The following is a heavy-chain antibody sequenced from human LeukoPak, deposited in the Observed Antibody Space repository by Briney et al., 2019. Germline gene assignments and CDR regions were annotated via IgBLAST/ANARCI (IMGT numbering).Heavy chain of an antibody. Sequence: ASVKVSCKASGYTFTSYDINWVRQATGQGLEWMGWMNPNSGNTGYAQKFQGRVTITRNTSISTAYMELSSLRSEDTAVYYCARDWGYYCSSTSCPRSIRYFDLWGRGTLVTVSS. V-gene: IGHV1-8*03. CDR3: ARDWGYYCSSTSCPRSIRYFDL. CDR1: GYTFTSYD. J-gene: IGHJ2*01. D-gene: IGHD2-2*01. CDR2: MNPNSGNT.